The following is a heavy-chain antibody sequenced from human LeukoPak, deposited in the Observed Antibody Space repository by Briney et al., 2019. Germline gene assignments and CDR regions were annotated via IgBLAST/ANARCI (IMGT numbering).Heavy chain of an antibody. CDR3: ARAGRFLEWLSSSYYCYYMDV. CDR1: GFTFSSYE. V-gene: IGHV3-48*03. Sequence: PGGSLRLSCAASGFTFSSYEMNWVRQAPGKGLEWVSYISSSGSTIYYADSVKGRFTISRDNAKNSLYLQMNSLRAEDTAVYYCARAGRFLEWLSSSYYCYYMDVWGKGTTVTVSS. CDR2: ISSSGSTI. D-gene: IGHD3-3*01. J-gene: IGHJ6*03.